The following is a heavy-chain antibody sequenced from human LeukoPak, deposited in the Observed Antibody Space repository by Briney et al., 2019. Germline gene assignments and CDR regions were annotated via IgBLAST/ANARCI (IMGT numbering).Heavy chain of an antibody. V-gene: IGHV4-61*02. D-gene: IGHD6-19*01. CDR3: ARDIHTSDWTKFDY. CDR1: GGSISSGNYY. CDR2: IYSSGRT. Sequence: PSQTLSLTCNVSGGSISSGNYYGSWIRQPAGKGLEWSVRIYSSGRTNYNPSLKSRVTISVDTSKNQFSLNLSSVTATDTAVYYCARDIHTSDWTKFDYWGQGTLVTVSS. J-gene: IGHJ4*02.